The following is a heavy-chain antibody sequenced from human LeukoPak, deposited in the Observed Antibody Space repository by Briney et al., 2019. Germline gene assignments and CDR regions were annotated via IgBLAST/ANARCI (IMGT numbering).Heavy chain of an antibody. CDR3: ASRGTYYDSSARRDPDAFDI. D-gene: IGHD3-22*01. Sequence: ASVKVSCKASGYTFTSYYMHWVRQAPGQGLEWMGIINPSGGSTSYAQKFQGRVTMTRDTSTSTAYMELSSLRSEDTAVYYCASRGTYYDSSARRDPDAFDIWGQGTMVTVSS. V-gene: IGHV1-46*01. CDR1: GYTFTSYY. J-gene: IGHJ3*02. CDR2: INPSGGST.